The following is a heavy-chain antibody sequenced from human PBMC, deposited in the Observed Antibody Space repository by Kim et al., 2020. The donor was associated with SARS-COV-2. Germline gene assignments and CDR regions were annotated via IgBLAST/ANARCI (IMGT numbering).Heavy chain of an antibody. CDR3: AREEGRGYCTNGVCYPNARSHPSYYYGMDV. Sequence: SVKVSCKASGGTFSSYAISWVRLAPGQELEWMGGIIPILGIANCAQKFQGRVTITADESTSTAYMELSSLRSEDTAVYYCAREEGRGYCTNGVCYPNARSHPSYYYGMDVWGKGTTVTVSS. V-gene: IGHV1-69*10. D-gene: IGHD2-8*01. CDR2: IIPILGIA. J-gene: IGHJ6*04. CDR1: GGTFSSYA.